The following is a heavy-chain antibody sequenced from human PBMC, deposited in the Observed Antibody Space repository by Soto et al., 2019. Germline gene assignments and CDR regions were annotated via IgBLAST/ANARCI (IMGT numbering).Heavy chain of an antibody. J-gene: IGHJ4*02. D-gene: IGHD6-19*01. Sequence: QVQLVQSGAEVKKPGSSVKVSCKASGVTFSSYTISWVRQAPGQGLEWMGRIIPILGIAYYAQKFQGRVTITADKSTSTAEMEVSSLRAEDTAVYYCVRDQAGIAVAGPDYWGQGTLVTVSS. CDR3: VRDQAGIAVAGPDY. CDR2: IIPILGIA. V-gene: IGHV1-69*08. CDR1: GVTFSSYT.